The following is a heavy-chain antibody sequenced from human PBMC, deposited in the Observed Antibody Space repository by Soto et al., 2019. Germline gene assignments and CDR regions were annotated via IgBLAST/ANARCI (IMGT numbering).Heavy chain of an antibody. CDR3: ASGASGNYR. CDR2: IYSGGTT. Sequence: EVQLVESGGGLVQPGGSLRLSCAASGFTVSSNYMTWVRQAPGKGLEWVSNIYSGGTTSYADSVKGRFTISRDNSKNTLFFQMNSLRDDDTAVYYCASGASGNYRWGQGTLVTVSS. V-gene: IGHV3-66*01. CDR1: GFTVSSNY. D-gene: IGHD3-10*01. J-gene: IGHJ4*02.